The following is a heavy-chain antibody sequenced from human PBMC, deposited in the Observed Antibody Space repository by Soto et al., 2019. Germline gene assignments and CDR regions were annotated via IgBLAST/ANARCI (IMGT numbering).Heavy chain of an antibody. Sequence: ASVKVSCKASGYTFTTYAIHWVRQAPGQRPEWMGWINAGNGNTKYSQKFQGRVTITRDTSASTAYMELSSLRSEDTAVYYCARQPGRYGYPTVSDCWGQGTLVTVSS. D-gene: IGHD5-18*01. CDR1: GYTFTTYA. J-gene: IGHJ4*01. CDR2: INAGNGNT. CDR3: ARQPGRYGYPTVSDC. V-gene: IGHV1-3*01.